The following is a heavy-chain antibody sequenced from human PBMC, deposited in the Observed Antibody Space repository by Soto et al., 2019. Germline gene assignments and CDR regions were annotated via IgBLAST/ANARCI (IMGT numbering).Heavy chain of an antibody. CDR3: GRTGYYYDNKGYDFDQ. J-gene: IGHJ4*02. CDR1: GFTFSSYW. CDR2: INTDGSGT. Sequence: EVQLVESGGGSVQPGESLRLSCAASGFTFSSYWMHWVRQAPGTGLIWVSRINTDGSGTTYADSVRGRFTISRDNAKNTVYLQMNSLRAEDTAVYYCGRTGYYYDNKGYDFDQWGQGTLVTVSS. V-gene: IGHV3-74*01. D-gene: IGHD3-22*01.